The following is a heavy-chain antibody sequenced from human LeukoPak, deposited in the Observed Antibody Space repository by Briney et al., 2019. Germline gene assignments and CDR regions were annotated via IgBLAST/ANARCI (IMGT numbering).Heavy chain of an antibody. CDR3: AREAGTPTGTDY. CDR1: GFTVSSNY. Sequence: GSLRLSCAASGFTVSSNYMSWVRQPPGKGLEWIGSIYYSGSTYYNPSLKSRVTISVDTSKNQFSLKLSSVTAADSAVYYCAREAGTPTGTDYWGQGTLVTVSS. CDR2: IYYSGST. J-gene: IGHJ4*02. D-gene: IGHD1-14*01. V-gene: IGHV4-39*02.